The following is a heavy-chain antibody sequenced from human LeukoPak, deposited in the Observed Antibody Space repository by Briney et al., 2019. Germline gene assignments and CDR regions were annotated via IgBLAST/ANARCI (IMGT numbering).Heavy chain of an antibody. CDR1: GYSFTSYW. CDR2: IYPGDSDT. J-gene: IGHJ4*02. Sequence: GESLKISCKGSGYSFTSYWIGWVRQMPGKGLEWMGIIYPGDSDTRYSPSFQGQVTISADKSISTAYLQWSGLKASDTAMYYCARLERIAVAGTFYFDYWGQGTLVTVSS. D-gene: IGHD6-19*01. V-gene: IGHV5-51*01. CDR3: ARLERIAVAGTFYFDY.